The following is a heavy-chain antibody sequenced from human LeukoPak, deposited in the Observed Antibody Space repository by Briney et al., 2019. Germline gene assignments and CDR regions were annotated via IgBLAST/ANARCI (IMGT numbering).Heavy chain of an antibody. CDR1: GDSISSYY. CDR2: IHPSGNT. CDR3: ARGPPPDFDY. V-gene: IGHV4-4*07. Sequence: EPSETLSLTCTVSGDSISSYYWSWVRQPAGKGLVWIGRIHPSGNTNYNPSLKSRVTLSVDTSKNQFSLKLSSVTAADTAVYYCARGPPPDFDYWGRGTLVTVSS. J-gene: IGHJ4*02.